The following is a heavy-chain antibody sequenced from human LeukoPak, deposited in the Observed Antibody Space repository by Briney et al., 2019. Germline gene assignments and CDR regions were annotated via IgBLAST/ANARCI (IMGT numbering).Heavy chain of an antibody. Sequence: PSETLSLTCAVYGGSFSGYYWSWIRQPPGKGLEWIGEINHSGSTNYNPSLKSRVTISVDTSKNQFSLKLSSVTAADTAVYYCARQTYYYDSSGYYYITIDWFDPWGQGTLVTVSS. CDR1: GGSFSGYY. D-gene: IGHD3-22*01. V-gene: IGHV4-34*01. J-gene: IGHJ5*02. CDR2: INHSGST. CDR3: ARQTYYYDSSGYYYITIDWFDP.